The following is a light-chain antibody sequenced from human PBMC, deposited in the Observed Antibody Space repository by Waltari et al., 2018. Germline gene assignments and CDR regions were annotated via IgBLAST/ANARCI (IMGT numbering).Light chain of an antibody. J-gene: IGLJ3*02. CDR2: LNN. CDR1: SSNIGGNT. CDR3: ATWDDGLSGVV. Sequence: QSVLTQPPSASGTPGQRVTISCSGSSSNIGGNTVTWYQHLPGTAPKLLIYLNNRRPSGVPDRFSGSKSVTSASLAISGLQSEDEALYYCATWDDGLSGVVFGGGTKVTVL. V-gene: IGLV1-44*01.